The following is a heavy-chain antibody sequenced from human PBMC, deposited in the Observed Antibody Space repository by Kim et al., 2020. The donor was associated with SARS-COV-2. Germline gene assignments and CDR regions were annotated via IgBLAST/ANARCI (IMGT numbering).Heavy chain of an antibody. V-gene: IGHV3-33*06. CDR3: AKHEDTPAYYYGMDV. CDR2: IWYDGSNK. CDR1: GFTFSSYG. D-gene: IGHD5-18*01. Sequence: GGSLRLSCAASGFTFSSYGMHWVRQAPGKGLEWVAVIWYDGSNKYYADSVKGRFTISRDNSKNTLYLQMNSLRAEDTAVYYCAKHEDTPAYYYGMDVWGQGTTVTVYS. J-gene: IGHJ6*02.